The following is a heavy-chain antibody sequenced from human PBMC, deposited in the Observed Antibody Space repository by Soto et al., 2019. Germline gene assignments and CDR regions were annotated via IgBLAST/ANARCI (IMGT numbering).Heavy chain of an antibody. CDR2: IIPIFGTA. V-gene: IGHV1-69*13. Sequence: SVKVSCKASGGTFSSYAISWVRQAPGQGLEWMGGIIPIFGTANYAQKFQGRVTITADESTSTAYMELSSLRSEDTAVYYCARKGYYDSSGYALRPGYFDYWGQGTLVTVSS. CDR1: GGTFSSYA. CDR3: ARKGYYDSSGYALRPGYFDY. D-gene: IGHD3-22*01. J-gene: IGHJ4*02.